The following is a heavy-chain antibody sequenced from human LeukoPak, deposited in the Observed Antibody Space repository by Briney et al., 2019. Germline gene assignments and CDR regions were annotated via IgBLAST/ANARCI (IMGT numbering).Heavy chain of an antibody. J-gene: IGHJ6*04. CDR3: ARGPLPYCSSTSCYLGGYYYYGMDV. V-gene: IGHV4-34*01. CDR1: GGSCSGFY. Sequence: ADTLVLTRADYGGSCSGFYWGWIRKPPKKRLEWIGEINHSGSTNYNPSLKSRVTISVDTSKNQFSLKLSSVTAADTAVYYCARGPLPYCSSTSCYLGGYYYYGMDVWGKGTTVTVSS. D-gene: IGHD2-2*01. CDR2: INHSGST.